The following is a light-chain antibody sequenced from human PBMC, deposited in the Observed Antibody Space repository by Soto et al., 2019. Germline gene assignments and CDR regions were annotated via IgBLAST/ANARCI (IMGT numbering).Light chain of an antibody. CDR2: GSS. J-gene: IGKJ4*01. Sequence: EIVLTQSPGTLSLSPGERATLSCRASQDVDSNFLAWYQQRPGQAPRLLIYGSSRRATGIPDRFSGSGSGTDFTLTISRAGPEDIAVYFCHQYYSSITFGGGTKVEVK. CDR1: QDVDSNF. V-gene: IGKV3-20*01. CDR3: HQYYSSIT.